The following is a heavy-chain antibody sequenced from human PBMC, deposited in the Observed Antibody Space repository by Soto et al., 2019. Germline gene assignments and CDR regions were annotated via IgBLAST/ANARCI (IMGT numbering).Heavy chain of an antibody. V-gene: IGHV4-31*03. Sequence: QVQLQESGPGLVKPSQTLSLTCTVSGGSISSGGYYWSWIRQHPGKGLEWIGYIYYSGSTYYNPSLKSRVTISVDTSKTQFSLKLSSVTAADTAVYNCATYGSGTYKPTTFDYWGQGTLVTVSS. J-gene: IGHJ4*02. CDR3: ATYGSGTYKPTTFDY. D-gene: IGHD3-10*01. CDR2: IYYSGST. CDR1: GGSISSGGYY.